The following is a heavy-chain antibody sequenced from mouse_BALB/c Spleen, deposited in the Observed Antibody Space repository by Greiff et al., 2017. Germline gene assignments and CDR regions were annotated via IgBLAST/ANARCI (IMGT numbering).Heavy chain of an antibody. Sequence: DVMLVESGGGLVKPGGSLKLSCAASGFTFSSYAMSWVRQTPEKRLEWVASISSGGSTYYPDSVKGRFTISRDNARNILYLQMSSLRSEDTAMYYCARGGGNSYFDYWGQGTTLTVSS. D-gene: IGHD2-1*01. CDR1: GFTFSSYA. CDR3: ARGGGNSYFDY. CDR2: ISSGGST. V-gene: IGHV5-6-5*01. J-gene: IGHJ2*01.